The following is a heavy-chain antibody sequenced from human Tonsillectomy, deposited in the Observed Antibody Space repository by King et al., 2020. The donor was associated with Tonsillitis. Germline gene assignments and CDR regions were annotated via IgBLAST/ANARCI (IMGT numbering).Heavy chain of an antibody. CDR3: AKVATMIVVQDAFDI. Sequence: VQLVESGGGLVQPGGSLRLSCAASGFTFSSYAMSWVRQAPGKGLDWVSAISGSGGSTYDADSVKGRFTISRDYSKNTRHLQMNSLRAEDTAVYYCAKVATMIVVQDAFDIWGQGTMVTVSS. CDR2: ISGSGGST. J-gene: IGHJ3*02. V-gene: IGHV3-23*04. D-gene: IGHD3-22*01. CDR1: GFTFSSYA.